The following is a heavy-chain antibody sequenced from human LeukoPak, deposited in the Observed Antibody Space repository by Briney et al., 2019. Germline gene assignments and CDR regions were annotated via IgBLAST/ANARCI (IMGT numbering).Heavy chain of an antibody. D-gene: IGHD3-10*01. CDR3: ASTRGSGRFFWFDP. CDR2: IYTSGST. J-gene: IGHJ5*02. CDR1: GVSISSYY. V-gene: IGHV4-4*07. Sequence: SETLSLTCTVSGVSISSYYWSWIRQPAGKGLEWIGRIYTSGSTNYNPSLKSRVTMSVDTSKNQFSLKLSSVTASDTAVYYCASTRGSGRFFWFDPWGQGTLVTVSS.